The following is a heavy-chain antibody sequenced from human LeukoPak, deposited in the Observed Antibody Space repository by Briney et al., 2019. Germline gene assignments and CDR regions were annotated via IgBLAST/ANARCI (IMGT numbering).Heavy chain of an antibody. V-gene: IGHV3-30*02. CDR2: IRYDGNNK. D-gene: IGHD6-19*01. J-gene: IGHJ4*02. CDR1: GFTFSIYG. CDR3: AKKGSGWSFDY. Sequence: PGGSLRLSCAASGFTFSIYGMYWVRQAPGKGLEWVAFIRYDGNNKYYADSVKGRFTISRDNSKNTLYLQVNSLRAEDTAMYYCAKKGSGWSFDYWGQGALVTVSS.